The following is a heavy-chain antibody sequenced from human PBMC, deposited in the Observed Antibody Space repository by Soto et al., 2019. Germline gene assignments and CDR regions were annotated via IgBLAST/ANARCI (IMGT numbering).Heavy chain of an antibody. J-gene: IGHJ4*02. V-gene: IGHV3-23*01. D-gene: IGHD3-16*02. CDR1: GFTFSSYA. CDR2: ISGSGGST. Sequence: GGSLRLSCAASGFTFSSYAMSWVRQAPGKGLEWVSAISGSGGSTYYADSVKGRFTISRDNSKNTLYLQMNSLRAEDTAVYYCAKGLTYYDYVWGSYRTDPLDYWGQGTLVTVSS. CDR3: AKGLTYYDYVWGSYRTDPLDY.